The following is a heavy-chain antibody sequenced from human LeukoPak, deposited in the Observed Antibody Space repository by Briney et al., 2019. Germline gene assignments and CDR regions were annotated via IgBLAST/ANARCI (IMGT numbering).Heavy chain of an antibody. Sequence: GGSLRLSCAASGFTFSSYAMSWVRQAPGKGLEWVSGISWNSASIGYADSVKGRFTISRDNAKNSLYLQMNSLRAEDTAVYYCAELGITMIGGVWGKGTTVTISS. CDR3: AELGITMIGGV. CDR2: ISWNSASI. CDR1: GFTFSSYA. D-gene: IGHD3-10*02. J-gene: IGHJ6*04. V-gene: IGHV3-9*01.